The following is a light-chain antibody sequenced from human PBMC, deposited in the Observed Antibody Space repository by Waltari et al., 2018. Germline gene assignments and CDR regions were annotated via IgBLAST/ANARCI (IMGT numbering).Light chain of an antibody. J-gene: IGLJ3*02. CDR2: NND. V-gene: IGLV1-44*01. CDR1: SSPIAING. CDR3: ATWDDNLKGL. Sequence: QSVLTQPASASGTPGQRVTISFSGSSSPIAINGVNWYQQIPGTAPKLLIYNNDQRPSGVPDRFSGSKSGTSASLAISGLQSEDEADYYCATWDDNLKGLFGGGTKLTVL.